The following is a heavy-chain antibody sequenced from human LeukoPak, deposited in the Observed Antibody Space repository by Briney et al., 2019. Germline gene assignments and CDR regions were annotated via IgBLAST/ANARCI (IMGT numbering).Heavy chain of an antibody. V-gene: IGHV4-34*01. CDR2: INHSGST. Sequence: SETLSLTCAVYGGSFSGYYWSWIRQPPGKGLEWIGEINHSGSTNYNPSLKSRVTISVDTSKNQFSLKLSSVSAADTAVYYCARAFAAYCSRTSCYAFDIWGQGTMVTVSS. CDR1: GGSFSGYY. D-gene: IGHD2-2*01. J-gene: IGHJ3*02. CDR3: ARAFAAYCSRTSCYAFDI.